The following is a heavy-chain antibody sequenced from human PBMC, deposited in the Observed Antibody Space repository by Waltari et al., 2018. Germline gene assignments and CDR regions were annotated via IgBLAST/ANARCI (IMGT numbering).Heavy chain of an antibody. CDR2: IYYSGST. J-gene: IGHJ4*02. Sequence: QLQLQESGPGLVKPSETLSLTCTVSGGSISSSSYYWGWIRQPPGKGLEWIGSIYYSGSTYYNPSLKSRVTISVDTSKNQFSLKLSSVTAADTAVYYCARADDYSNYLVDYWGQGTLVTVSS. D-gene: IGHD4-4*01. V-gene: IGHV4-39*07. CDR1: GGSISSSSYY. CDR3: ARADDYSNYLVDY.